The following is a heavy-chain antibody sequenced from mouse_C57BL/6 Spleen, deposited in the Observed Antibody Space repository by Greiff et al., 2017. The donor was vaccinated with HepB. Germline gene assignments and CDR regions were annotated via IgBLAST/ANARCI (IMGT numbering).Heavy chain of an antibody. CDR3: ARGPTVKNYWYFDV. Sequence: VQLQQSGAELMKPGASVKLSCKATGYTFTGYWIEWVKQRPGHGLEWIGELLPGSGSTNYNEKFKGKATFTADTSYNTAYMQLHNLTTDDSAIYYCARGPTVKNYWYFDVWGKGTTVTVSS. CDR2: LLPGSGST. D-gene: IGHD1-1*01. CDR1: GYTFTGYW. V-gene: IGHV1-9*01. J-gene: IGHJ1*03.